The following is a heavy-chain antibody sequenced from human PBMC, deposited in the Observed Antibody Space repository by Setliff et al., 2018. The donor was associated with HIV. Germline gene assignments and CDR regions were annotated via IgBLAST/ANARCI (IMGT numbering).Heavy chain of an antibody. CDR2: IKSKTDGGTT. CDR3: TTDVFGYSSSWYYYYYMDV. J-gene: IGHJ6*03. V-gene: IGHV3-15*01. Sequence: RLSCAASGFTFSNAWMSWVRQAPGKGLEWVGRIKSKTDGGTTDYAAPVKGRFTISRDDSKNTLYLQMNSLKTEDTAVYYCTTDVFGYSSSWYYYYYMDVWGKGTTVTVSS. D-gene: IGHD6-13*01. CDR1: GFTFSNAW.